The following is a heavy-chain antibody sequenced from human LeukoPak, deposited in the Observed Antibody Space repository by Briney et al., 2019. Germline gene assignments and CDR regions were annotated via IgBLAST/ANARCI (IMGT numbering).Heavy chain of an antibody. CDR1: GFAFSSYA. J-gene: IGHJ4*02. CDR2: ISGSGGST. V-gene: IGHV3-23*01. CDR3: AKNSGAMVTSFDY. Sequence: GGSLRLSCAASGFAFSSYAMSWVRQAPGKGLEWVSVISGSGGSTYYADSVKGRFTISRDNSENTLYLQMNSLRAEDTAVYYCAKNSGAMVTSFDYWGQGTLVTVSS. D-gene: IGHD5-18*01.